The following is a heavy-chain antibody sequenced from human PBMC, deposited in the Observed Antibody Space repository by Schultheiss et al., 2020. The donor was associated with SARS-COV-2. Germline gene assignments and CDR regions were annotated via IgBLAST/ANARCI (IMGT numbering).Heavy chain of an antibody. Sequence: SGPTLVKPTQTLTLTCTFSGFSLSASGMCVGWIRQPPGKALEWLARIDWDDDKFYSTSLKTRLTISKDTSKNQVVLTMTNMDPVDTATYYCARARGDGYNYWFDPWGQGTLVTVSS. D-gene: IGHD5-24*01. CDR3: ARARGDGYNYWFDP. CDR1: GFSLSASGMC. CDR2: IDWDDDK. V-gene: IGHV2-70*17. J-gene: IGHJ5*02.